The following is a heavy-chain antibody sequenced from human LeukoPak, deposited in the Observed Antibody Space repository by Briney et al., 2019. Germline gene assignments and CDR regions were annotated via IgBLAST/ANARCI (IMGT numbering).Heavy chain of an antibody. CDR2: ISYDGSNK. V-gene: IGHV3-30-3*01. CDR3: ARENCSGGSCYSAYYYGMDV. D-gene: IGHD2-15*01. Sequence: GGSLRLSCAAPGFTFSSYAMHWVRQAPGKGLEWVAVISYDGSNKYYADSVKGRFTISRDNSKNTLYLQMNSLRAEDTAVYYCARENCSGGSCYSAYYYGMDVWGQGTTVTVSS. J-gene: IGHJ6*02. CDR1: GFTFSSYA.